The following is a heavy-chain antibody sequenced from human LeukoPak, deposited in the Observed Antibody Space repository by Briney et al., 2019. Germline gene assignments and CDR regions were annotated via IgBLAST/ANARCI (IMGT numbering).Heavy chain of an antibody. CDR3: AKDGGPLQLWMTD. V-gene: IGHV3-30*18. Sequence: QPGGSLRLSCAASGFTFSSYGMHWVRQAPGKGLEWVAVISYDGSNKYYADSVKGRFTISRDNSKNTLYLQMNSLRAEDTAVYYCAKDGGPLQLWMTDWGRGTLVTVSS. CDR2: ISYDGSNK. J-gene: IGHJ4*02. CDR1: GFTFSSYG. D-gene: IGHD5-18*01.